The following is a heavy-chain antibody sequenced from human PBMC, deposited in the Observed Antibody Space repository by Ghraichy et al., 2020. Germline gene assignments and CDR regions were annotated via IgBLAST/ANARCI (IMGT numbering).Heavy chain of an antibody. Sequence: GGSLRLSCAASGFTFNNAWMSWVRQAPGKGLEWVGHIKSKIDGGTTDYAAPVKERFTVSTDDSKNTVYLQMNSLRTEDTAVYYCTREPHWGRVTFDIWGQGTMVTVSS. CDR2: IKSKIDGGTT. D-gene: IGHD3-16*01. CDR3: TREPHWGRVTFDI. V-gene: IGHV3-15*01. J-gene: IGHJ3*02. CDR1: GFTFNNAW.